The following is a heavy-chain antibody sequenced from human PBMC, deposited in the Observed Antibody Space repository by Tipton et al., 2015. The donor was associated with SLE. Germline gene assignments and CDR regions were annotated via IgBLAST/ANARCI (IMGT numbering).Heavy chain of an antibody. V-gene: IGHV3-48*01. CDR1: GFTFSSYS. CDR2: ISSSSSTI. Sequence: SLRLSCAASGFTFSSYSMNWVRQAPGKGLEWVSYISSSSSTIYYADSVKGRFTISRDNAKNSLYLQMNSLRAEDTAVYYCARGGAGGFLEWLPCYFDYWGQGTLVTVSS. J-gene: IGHJ4*02. D-gene: IGHD3-3*01. CDR3: ARGGAGGFLEWLPCYFDY.